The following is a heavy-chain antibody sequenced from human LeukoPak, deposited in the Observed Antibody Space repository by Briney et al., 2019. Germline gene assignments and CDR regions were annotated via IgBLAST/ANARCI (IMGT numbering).Heavy chain of an antibody. V-gene: IGHV1-18*01. J-gene: IGHJ4*02. CDR3: TRIPRIAARYYFDY. D-gene: IGHD6-13*01. CDR2: ISAYNGNT. CDR1: GYTFTSYG. Sequence: GASVKVSCKASGYTFTSYGISWVRQAPGQGLEWMGWISAYNGNTNYAQKLQGRVTMTRDTSISTAYMELSRLRSDDTAVYYCTRIPRIAARYYFDYWGQGTLVTVSS.